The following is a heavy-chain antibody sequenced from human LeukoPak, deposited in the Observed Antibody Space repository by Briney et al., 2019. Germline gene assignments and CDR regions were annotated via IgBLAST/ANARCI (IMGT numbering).Heavy chain of an antibody. D-gene: IGHD2-2*01. J-gene: IGHJ3*02. CDR3: ARVFSGASHAFDI. V-gene: IGHV4-38-2*01. Sequence: PSETLSLTCAVSGYSISSGYYWGWIRQPPGKGLEWIGSIYRSGSTYYNPSLKSRVTISVDTSKNQFSPKLSSVTAADTAVYYCARVFSGASHAFDIWGQGTMVTVSS. CDR1: GYSISSGYY. CDR2: IYRSGST.